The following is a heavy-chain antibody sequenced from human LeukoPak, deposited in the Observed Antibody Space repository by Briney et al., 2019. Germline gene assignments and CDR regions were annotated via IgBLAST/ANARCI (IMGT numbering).Heavy chain of an antibody. Sequence: PGGSLRLSCAASGFTFSDYYMSWIRQAPGKGLEWVSYISSSGSTIYYADSVKGRFTISRDNAKNSLYLQMNSLRAEDTAVYYCARRKGWELLVDYAFDIWGQGTMVTVSS. V-gene: IGHV3-11*04. CDR1: GFTFSDYY. J-gene: IGHJ3*02. CDR2: ISSSGSTI. D-gene: IGHD1-26*01. CDR3: ARRKGWELLVDYAFDI.